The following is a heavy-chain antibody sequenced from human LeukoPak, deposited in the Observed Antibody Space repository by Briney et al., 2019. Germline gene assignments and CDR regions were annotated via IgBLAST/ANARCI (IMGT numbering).Heavy chain of an antibody. CDR1: GFTFSSYE. CDR2: ISATGNTI. D-gene: IGHD7-27*01. J-gene: IGHJ4*02. CDR3: IKDRTGTYSFDY. V-gene: IGHV3-48*03. Sequence: PGGSLRLSCAASGFTFSSYEMNWVRQAPGKGLEWVSYISATGNTIFYADSVKGRFTVSRDNAKNSLYLQMSSLRAEDTAVYYCIKDRTGTYSFDYWGQGTLVTVSS.